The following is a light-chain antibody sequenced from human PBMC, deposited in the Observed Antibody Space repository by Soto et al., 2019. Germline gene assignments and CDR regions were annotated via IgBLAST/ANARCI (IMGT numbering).Light chain of an antibody. CDR1: GSNLGKNY. CDR3: GTWDTSLSAVV. J-gene: IGLJ2*01. Sequence: QSVLTQPPSVSAAPGQKVTISCSGGGSNLGKNYVCWYQQFPGKAPKLLIFDNEERHSGIPDRFSGSKSGTSATLIITALQTGDEADYYCGTWDTSLSAVVFGGGTKLTVL. CDR2: DNE. V-gene: IGLV1-51*01.